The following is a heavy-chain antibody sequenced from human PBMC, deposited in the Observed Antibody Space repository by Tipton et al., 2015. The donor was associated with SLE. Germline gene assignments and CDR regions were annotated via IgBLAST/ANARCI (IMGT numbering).Heavy chain of an antibody. D-gene: IGHD3-22*01. V-gene: IGHV4-39*07. J-gene: IGHJ3*02. CDR1: GGSISSSSYY. Sequence: LRLSCTVSGGSISSSSYYWGWIRQPPGTGLEWIGSIYYSGSTSYNPSLKSRVTISVDTSKNQFSLKLSSVTAADTAVYYCASPPGGSSGYDAFDIWGQGTMVTVSS. CDR3: ASPPGGSSGYDAFDI. CDR2: IYYSGST.